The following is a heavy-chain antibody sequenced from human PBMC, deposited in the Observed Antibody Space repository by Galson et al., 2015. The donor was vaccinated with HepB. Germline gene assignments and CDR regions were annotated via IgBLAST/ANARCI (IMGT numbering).Heavy chain of an antibody. CDR2: ISYDGSNK. CDR1: GFTFSSYG. J-gene: IGHJ4*02. Sequence: SLRLSCAASGFTFSSYGMHWVRQAPGKGLEWVAVISYDGSNKYYADSVKGRFTISRDNSKNTLYLQMNSLRAEDTAVYYCAKDNIRGEGYWGQGTLVTVSS. CDR3: AKDNIRGEGY. D-gene: IGHD1-14*01. V-gene: IGHV3-30*18.